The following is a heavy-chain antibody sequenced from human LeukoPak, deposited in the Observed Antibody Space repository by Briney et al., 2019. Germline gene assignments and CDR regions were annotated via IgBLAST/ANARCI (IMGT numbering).Heavy chain of an antibody. V-gene: IGHV3-30*03. Sequence: GTSLRLSCAASGFTFSIYGMHWVRQAPGKGLEWVAVISYDGSHKYYADSVKGRFTISRDNSKNTLYLQMNSLRAEDTAVYYCATTPPSYSSSWYKGSFDYWGQGTLVTVSS. D-gene: IGHD6-13*01. CDR2: ISYDGSHK. CDR3: ATTPPSYSSSWYKGSFDY. J-gene: IGHJ4*02. CDR1: GFTFSIYG.